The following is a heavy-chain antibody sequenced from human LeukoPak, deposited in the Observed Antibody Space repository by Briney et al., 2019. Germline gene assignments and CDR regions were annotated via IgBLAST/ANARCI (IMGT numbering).Heavy chain of an antibody. Sequence: GGSLRLSCAASGLTFSNFAVNWVRQAPGKGLEWVSVISADGHTTFYADPVKGRFTISRDNSKNTLYLQMNSLRADDTARYYCAKKTLPHGVDWFDPWGQGTLVTVSS. D-gene: IGHD2-8*01. CDR2: ISADGHTT. CDR3: AKKTLPHGVDWFDP. V-gene: IGHV3-23*01. J-gene: IGHJ5*02. CDR1: GLTFSNFA.